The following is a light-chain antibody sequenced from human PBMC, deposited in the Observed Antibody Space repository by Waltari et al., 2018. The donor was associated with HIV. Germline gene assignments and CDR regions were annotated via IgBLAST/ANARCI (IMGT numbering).Light chain of an antibody. Sequence: QSVLTQPPSASGTPGPRVTISCSGGRPNIGSNTVNWYQQLPGTAPKLLIYTNDQRPSGVPDRFSGSKSGTSASLAISGLQSEDEADYYCAAWDDSLNGPVFGGGTKLTVL. V-gene: IGLV1-44*01. CDR1: RPNIGSNT. J-gene: IGLJ2*01. CDR3: AAWDDSLNGPV. CDR2: TND.